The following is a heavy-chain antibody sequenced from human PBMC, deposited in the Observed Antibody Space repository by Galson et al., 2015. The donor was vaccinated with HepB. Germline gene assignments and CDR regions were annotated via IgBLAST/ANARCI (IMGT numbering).Heavy chain of an antibody. CDR1: GFTFSDYY. D-gene: IGHD6-13*01. J-gene: IGHJ4*02. CDR2: ISSSGSTI. CDR3: ARDPAAGRAGSDY. V-gene: IGHV3-11*01. Sequence: SLRLSCAASGFTFSDYYMSWIRQAPGKGLEWVSYISSSGSTIYYADSVKGRFTISRDNAKNSLYLQMNSLRAEDTAVYYCARDPAAGRAGSDYWGQGTLVTVSS.